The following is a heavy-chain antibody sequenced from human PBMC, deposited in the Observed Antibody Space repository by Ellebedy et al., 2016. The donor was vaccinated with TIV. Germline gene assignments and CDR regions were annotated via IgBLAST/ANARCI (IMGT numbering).Heavy chain of an antibody. V-gene: IGHV4-34*01. D-gene: IGHD5-24*01. CDR2: INHRGSA. CDR3: ARGTRLRHNVEMAPTFWFDP. J-gene: IGHJ5*02. CDR1: GGSFNGYY. Sequence: MPSETLSLTCAVTGGSFNGYYWSRIRQPPGKGLEWIGEINHRGSANYNPSLRSRVTVSADTSKNELSLSLASVTAADTAVYYCARGTRLRHNVEMAPTFWFDPWGQGTLVTVSS.